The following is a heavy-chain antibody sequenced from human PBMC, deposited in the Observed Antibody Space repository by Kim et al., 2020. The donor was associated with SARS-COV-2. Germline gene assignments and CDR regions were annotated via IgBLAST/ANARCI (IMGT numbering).Heavy chain of an antibody. CDR2: LISLFGTA. CDR3: ATVAHYDGTPYNHDDYGVY. J-gene: IGHJ4*02. D-gene: IGHD3-22*01. V-gene: IGHV1-69*13. CDR1: GGTFTNYI. Sequence: SVKVSCSASGGTFTNYIINWVRQAPGQGLEWVGGLISLFGTALYAQKFQGRVTITADGSRTTAYLELNSLTSEDTAVFYCATVAHYDGTPYNHDDYGVYWGQGSLVTVSS.